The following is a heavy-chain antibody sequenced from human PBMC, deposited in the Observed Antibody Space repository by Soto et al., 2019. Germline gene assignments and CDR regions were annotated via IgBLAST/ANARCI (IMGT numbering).Heavy chain of an antibody. J-gene: IGHJ6*02. V-gene: IGHV3-30*18. D-gene: IGHD3-3*01. CDR3: ANQQVTIFGVVIPYYYGMDV. CDR1: GFTFSSYG. Sequence: GGSLRLSCAASGFTFSSYGMHWVRQAPGKGLEWVAVISYDGSNKYYADSVKGRFTISRDNSKNTLYLQMNSLRAEDTAVYYCANQQVTIFGVVIPYYYGMDVWGQGTTVTVSS. CDR2: ISYDGSNK.